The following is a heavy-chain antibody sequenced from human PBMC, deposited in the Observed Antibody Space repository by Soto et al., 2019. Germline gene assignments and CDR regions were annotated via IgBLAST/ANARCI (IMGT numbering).Heavy chain of an antibody. V-gene: IGHV4-34*01. D-gene: IGHD3-3*01. CDR3: VRNGSYYDFWTGYYFGGGMDV. CDR2: INHSGST. J-gene: IGHJ6*02. Sequence: ETLSLTCAVYGGSFSGYYWSWIRQPPGKGLEWIGEINHSGSTNYNPSLKSRVTISVDTSKNQFSLKLSSVTAADTAVYYCVRNGSYYDFWTGYYFGGGMDVWGQGTTVTVSS. CDR1: GGSFSGYY.